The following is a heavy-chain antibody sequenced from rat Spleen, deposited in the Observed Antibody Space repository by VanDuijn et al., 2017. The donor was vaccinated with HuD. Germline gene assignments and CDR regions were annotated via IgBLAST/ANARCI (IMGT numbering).Heavy chain of an antibody. V-gene: IGHV5-7*01. CDR2: ISYDGSST. J-gene: IGHJ2*01. D-gene: IGHD1-6*01. CDR3: ARGGFFRY. CDR1: GFISSDHY. Sequence: EVQLVESGGGLVQPGRSLKLSCAAAGFISSDHYMAWVRQAPTKGLEWVATISYDGSSTYYRDSVKGRFTISRDNAKSTLYLQMDSLRSEDTATYYCARGGFFRYWGQGVMVTVSS.